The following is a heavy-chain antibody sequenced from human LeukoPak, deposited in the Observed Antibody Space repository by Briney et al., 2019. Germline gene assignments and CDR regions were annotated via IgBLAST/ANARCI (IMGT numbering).Heavy chain of an antibody. J-gene: IGHJ4*02. Sequence: GGSLRLSCAASAFTFSSYGMHWVRQAPGKGLEWVAVISYDGSNKYYADSVKGRFTISRDNSKNTLYLQMNSLRAEDTAVYYCASPANYYDSSGYFDYWGQGTLVTVSS. D-gene: IGHD3-22*01. CDR1: AFTFSSYG. CDR3: ASPANYYDSSGYFDY. V-gene: IGHV3-30*03. CDR2: ISYDGSNK.